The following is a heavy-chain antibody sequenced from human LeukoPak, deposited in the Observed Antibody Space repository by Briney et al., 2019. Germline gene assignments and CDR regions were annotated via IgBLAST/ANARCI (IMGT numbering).Heavy chain of an antibody. CDR3: ARGLTYYYGSGVDY. CDR1: GFTFSSYW. Sequence: GGSLRLSRAASGFTFSSYWMSWVRQAPGKGLEWVANIKQDGSEKYYVDSVKGRFTISRDNAKNSLYLQMNSLRAEDTAVYYCARGLTYYYGSGVDYWGQGTLVTVSS. J-gene: IGHJ4*02. CDR2: IKQDGSEK. V-gene: IGHV3-7*01. D-gene: IGHD3-10*01.